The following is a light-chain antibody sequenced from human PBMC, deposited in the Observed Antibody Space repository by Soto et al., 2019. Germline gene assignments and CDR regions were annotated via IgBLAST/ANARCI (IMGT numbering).Light chain of an antibody. CDR1: QSVSSSY. CDR2: GAS. CDR3: HQYGSSPLIT. V-gene: IGKV3-20*01. Sequence: EIVLTQSPGTLSLSPGERATLSCRASQSVSSSYLAWYQQKPGQAPRLLIYGASSRATGIPDRFSGSGSGIDFNLTISRLEPEDFAVYYCHQYGSSPLITFGQGTRLEIK. J-gene: IGKJ5*01.